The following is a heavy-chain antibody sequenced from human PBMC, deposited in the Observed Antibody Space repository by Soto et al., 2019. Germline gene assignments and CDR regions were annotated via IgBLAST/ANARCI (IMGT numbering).Heavy chain of an antibody. CDR2: ISYDGSNK. CDR3: ARPLWRDDYNWGYFAL. V-gene: IGHV3-30-3*01. J-gene: IGHJ2*01. Sequence: QVHLVESGGGVVQPGRSLRLSCAASGFTFSSYAMHWVRQAPGKGLEWVAVISYDGSNKYYADSVQGRFTISRDNSKNTLYRQMNSLRTEDTAVYYCARPLWRDDYNWGYFALWGRGTLGTVSS. D-gene: IGHD4-4*01. CDR1: GFTFSSYA.